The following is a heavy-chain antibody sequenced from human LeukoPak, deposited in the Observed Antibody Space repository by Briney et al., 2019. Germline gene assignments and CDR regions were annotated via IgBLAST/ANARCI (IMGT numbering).Heavy chain of an antibody. Sequence: SVTVSCKASGGTFSNYTISWVRQAPRQALEWVGGIIPLFGTPDYAQKFQDRLTSTADQATSPAYMELSSRRSEDPAVYYCARDRRSSGWDAFDIWGQGTMVTVSS. J-gene: IGHJ3*02. D-gene: IGHD6-19*01. CDR3: ARDRRSSGWDAFDI. CDR2: IIPLFGTP. V-gene: IGHV1-69*13. CDR1: GGTFSNYT.